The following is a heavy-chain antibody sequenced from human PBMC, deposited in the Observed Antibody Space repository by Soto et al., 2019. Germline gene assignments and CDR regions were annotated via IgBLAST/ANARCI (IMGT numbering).Heavy chain of an antibody. V-gene: IGHV3-30*18. CDR3: AKVIISRTMIYSFDC. J-gene: IGHJ4*02. D-gene: IGHD3-22*01. CDR1: RFTFSSYG. CDR2: ISYDGSNK. Sequence: PGGSLRLSCAASRFTFSSYGMHWVRQAPGKGLEWVAVISYDGSNKYYADSVKGRFTISRDNSRNTLYLQMNSLRAEDTAVYYCAKVIISRTMIYSFDCWGQGTLVTVSS.